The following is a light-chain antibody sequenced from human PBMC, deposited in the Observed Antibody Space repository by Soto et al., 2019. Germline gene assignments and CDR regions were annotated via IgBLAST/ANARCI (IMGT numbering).Light chain of an antibody. CDR3: QQYGSSPQT. J-gene: IGKJ1*01. V-gene: IGKV3-20*01. CDR1: QSVSSN. Sequence: DIGMTQSPATLSVSPGERATLSCRSSQSVSSNVAWYQQIPGQTPRLLIYDASTRATGIPDRFSGSGSGTDFTLTISRLEPEDFAVYYCQQYGSSPQTFGQGTKVDIK. CDR2: DAS.